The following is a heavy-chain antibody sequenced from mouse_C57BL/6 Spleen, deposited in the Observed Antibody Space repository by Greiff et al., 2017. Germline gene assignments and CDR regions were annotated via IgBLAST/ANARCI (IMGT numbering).Heavy chain of an antibody. CDR2: ISSGSSTI. D-gene: IGHD1-1*01. J-gene: IGHJ4*01. V-gene: IGHV5-17*01. CDR3: AKKVYYGSRGYAMDY. CDR1: GFTFSDYG. Sequence: EVKLMESGGGLVKPGGSLKLSCAASGFTFSDYGMHWVRQAPEKGLEWVAYISSGSSTIYYADTVKGRFTISRDNAKNTLCLQMTSLRSEDTAMYYCAKKVYYGSRGYAMDYWGQGTSVTVSS.